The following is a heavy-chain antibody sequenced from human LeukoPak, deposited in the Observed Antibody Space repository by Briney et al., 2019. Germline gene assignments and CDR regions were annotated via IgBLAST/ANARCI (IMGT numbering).Heavy chain of an antibody. J-gene: IGHJ4*02. CDR3: ARDFTYYYDSSGYYLFDY. Sequence: ASVKVSCKASGYTFTSYGISWVRQAPGQGLEWMGWISAYNGNTNYAQKLQGRVTMTTDTSTSTAYMELRSLRSDDTAVYYCARDFTYYYDSSGYYLFDYWGQGTLVTVSS. CDR1: GYTFTSYG. CDR2: ISAYNGNT. D-gene: IGHD3-22*01. V-gene: IGHV1-18*01.